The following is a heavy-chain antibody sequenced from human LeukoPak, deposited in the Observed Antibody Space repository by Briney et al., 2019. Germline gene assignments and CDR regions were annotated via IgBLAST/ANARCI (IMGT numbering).Heavy chain of an antibody. J-gene: IGHJ4*02. CDR2: IIPIFGTA. CDR1: GGTFSSYA. D-gene: IGHD3-9*01. V-gene: IGHV1-69*13. CDR3: ARADHKHVNYDILTGYPHLDY. Sequence: GASVKVSCKASGGTFSSYAISWVRQAPGQGLEWMGGIIPIFGTANYAQKFQGRVTITADESTSTAYMELSSLRSEDTAVYYCARADHKHVNYDILTGYPHLDYWGQGTLVTVSS.